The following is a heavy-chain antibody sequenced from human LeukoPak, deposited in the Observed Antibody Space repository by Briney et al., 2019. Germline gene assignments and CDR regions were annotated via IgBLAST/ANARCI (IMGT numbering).Heavy chain of an antibody. CDR1: GFTVSSNY. D-gene: IGHD2-2*01. Sequence: GGSLRLSCAASGFTVSSNYMSWVRQAPGKGLEWVSVIYSGGSTYYADSVKGRFTISRDNSKNTLYLQMNSLRAEDTAVYYCASEIKQLPGYFDYWGQGSLVTVSS. CDR2: IYSGGST. J-gene: IGHJ4*02. V-gene: IGHV3-53*01. CDR3: ASEIKQLPGYFDY.